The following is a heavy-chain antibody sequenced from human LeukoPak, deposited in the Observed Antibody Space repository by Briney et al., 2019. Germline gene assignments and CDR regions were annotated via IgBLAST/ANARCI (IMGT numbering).Heavy chain of an antibody. J-gene: IGHJ4*02. CDR2: IYYSGST. CDR3: ASSVGGFLEWLFYPFDY. CDR1: GGSISGSSYY. V-gene: IGHV4-39*01. D-gene: IGHD3-3*01. Sequence: PRETLSLTCTVSGGSISGSSYYWGCLRQPQGKGLEWTGSIYYSGSTYYNPSLKRRVTISVDTSKNQFSLKLSSVTAADTAVYYCASSVGGFLEWLFYPFDYWGQGTLVTVSS.